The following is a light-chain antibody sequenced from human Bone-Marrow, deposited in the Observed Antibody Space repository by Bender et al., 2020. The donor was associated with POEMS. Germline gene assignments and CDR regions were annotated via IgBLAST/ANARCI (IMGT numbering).Light chain of an antibody. CDR3: AAWDGSLNGVV. V-gene: IGLV1-44*01. Sequence: QSVLTQPPSASGTPGQRVTISCSGSSSNIGSNSVNWYQHLPGTAPKLLIYKNSQRPSGVPDRFSGSKSGTSASLAISGLQSEDEADYFCAAWDGSLNGVVFGGGTKLTVL. CDR1: SSNIGSNS. CDR2: KNS. J-gene: IGLJ2*01.